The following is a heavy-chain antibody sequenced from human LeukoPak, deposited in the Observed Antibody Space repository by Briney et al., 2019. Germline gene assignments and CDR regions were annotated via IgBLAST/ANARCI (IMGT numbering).Heavy chain of an antibody. CDR2: IYTSGST. V-gene: IGHV4-61*02. CDR3: ARGRWNRSGFDP. D-gene: IGHD5-24*01. Sequence: PSQTLSLTCTVSGGSISSGSYYWSWIRQPAGKGLEWIGRIYTSGSTNYNPSLKSRVTISVDTSKNQFSLKLSTVTAADTAVYYCARGRWNRSGFDPWGQGTLVTVSS. CDR1: GGSISSGSYY. J-gene: IGHJ5*02.